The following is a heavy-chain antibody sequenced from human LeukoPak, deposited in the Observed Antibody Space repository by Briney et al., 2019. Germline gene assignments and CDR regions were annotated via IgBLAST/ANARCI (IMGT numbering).Heavy chain of an antibody. CDR2: ISYDGSNK. CDR3: AKDDYYDSSGYFNY. D-gene: IGHD3-22*01. J-gene: IGHJ4*02. CDR1: RFTFSSYG. Sequence: PGRSLRLSCAASRFTFSSYGMHWLRQAPGKGLEWVAVISYDGSNKYYADSVKGRFTISRDNSKNTLYLQMNSLRAEDTALYYCAKDDYYDSSGYFNYWGQGTLVTVSS. V-gene: IGHV3-30*18.